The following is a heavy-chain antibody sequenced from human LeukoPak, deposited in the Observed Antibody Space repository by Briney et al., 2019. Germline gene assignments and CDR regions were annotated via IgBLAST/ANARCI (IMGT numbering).Heavy chain of an antibody. CDR1: GGTFSSYA. J-gene: IGHJ5*02. D-gene: IGHD2-2*01. Sequence: VASVKVSCKASGGTFSSYAVTWVRQAPGQGLEWMAGIIPIFGTADYAQKFQGRVTIAADESTSTAYMELSSLRSEDTAVYYCARGNIVVEPAAHNWFDPWGPGTLVTVSS. V-gene: IGHV1-69*13. CDR3: ARGNIVVEPAAHNWFDP. CDR2: IIPIFGTA.